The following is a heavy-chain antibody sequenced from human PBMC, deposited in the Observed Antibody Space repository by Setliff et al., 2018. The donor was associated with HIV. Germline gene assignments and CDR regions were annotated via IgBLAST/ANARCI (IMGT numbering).Heavy chain of an antibody. Sequence: GESLKISCKGSGYSFTSYWFGWVRQMPGKGLEWMGIIYPGDSDTRYSPSFQGQVTISADWSITTAFLQWNSLKASDTAMYYCARRPVSDTFDVWGQGTTVTVSS. CDR2: IYPGDSDT. J-gene: IGHJ3*01. CDR3: ARRPVSDTFDV. V-gene: IGHV5-51*01. CDR1: GYSFTSYW.